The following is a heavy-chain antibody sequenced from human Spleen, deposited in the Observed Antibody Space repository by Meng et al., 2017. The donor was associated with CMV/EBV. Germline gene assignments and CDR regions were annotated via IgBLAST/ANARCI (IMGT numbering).Heavy chain of an antibody. Sequence: GESLKISCTASAMTFSDYSMDWVRQAPGKGLEWVSSVSKKSDYIYYADSVKGRFTISRDNAQNTLYLQMNNLRAEDTAVYFCARDLGNSSGYLRYFDVWGQGTLVTVSS. CDR3: ARDLGNSSGYLRYFDV. CDR2: VSKKSDYI. CDR1: AMTFSDYS. V-gene: IGHV3-21*01. J-gene: IGHJ4*02. D-gene: IGHD3-22*01.